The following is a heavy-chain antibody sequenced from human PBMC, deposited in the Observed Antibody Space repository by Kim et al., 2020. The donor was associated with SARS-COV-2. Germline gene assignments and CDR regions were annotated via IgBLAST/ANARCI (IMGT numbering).Heavy chain of an antibody. CDR2: IYPGYSDT. D-gene: IGHD2-15*01. J-gene: IGHJ5*02. CDR1: GYSFTSYW. Sequence: GESLKISCKGSGYSFTSYWIGWVRQMPGKGLEWMGIIYPGYSDTRYSPSFQGQVTISADKSISTAYLQWSSLKASDTAMYYCARLVGYCSGGSCYYSRWFDPWGQGTLVTVSS. V-gene: IGHV5-51*01. CDR3: ARLVGYCSGGSCYYSRWFDP.